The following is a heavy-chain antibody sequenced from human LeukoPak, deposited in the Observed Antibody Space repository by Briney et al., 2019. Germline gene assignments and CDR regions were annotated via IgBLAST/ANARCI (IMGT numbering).Heavy chain of an antibody. CDR1: GFTFSSYA. V-gene: IGHV3-23*01. Sequence: GGSVTLPCAASGFTFSSYAMSWVRQAPGKGLEWVSAISGSGGSTYCAASVQRRFTISRDNSKNTLYLQMNSLRAEDTAVYYCAKGANYYDSSVWWGQGTLPTVSS. CDR3: AKGANYYDSSVW. CDR2: ISGSGGST. D-gene: IGHD3-22*01. J-gene: IGHJ1*01.